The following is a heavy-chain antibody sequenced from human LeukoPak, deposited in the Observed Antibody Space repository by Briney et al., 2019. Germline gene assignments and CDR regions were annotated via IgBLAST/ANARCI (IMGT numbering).Heavy chain of an antibody. J-gene: IGHJ4*02. D-gene: IGHD5-24*01. CDR1: GGSCDDYY. V-gene: IGHV4-34*01. CDR3: ARGRDRSKAGDH. CDR2: IHPHGIF. Sequence: TSETLSLTCDVSGGSCDDYYRSWIRQPPGKGLEWIGEIHPHGIFYYNSSLMSRVTISIDTSKSQFSLRLTSVTAADTAFYYCARGRDRSKAGDHWGQGSLVTVSS.